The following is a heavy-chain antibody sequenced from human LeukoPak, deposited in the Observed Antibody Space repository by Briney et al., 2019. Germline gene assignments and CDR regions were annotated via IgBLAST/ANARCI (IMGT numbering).Heavy chain of an antibody. J-gene: IGHJ4*02. Sequence: SETLSLTCAVYGGSFSGYYWSWIRQPPGKGLEWIGEINHSGSTNYNPSLKSRDTISVDTSKNQFSLKLSSVTAADTAVYYCARMSAAVDYWGQGTLVTVSS. CDR1: GGSFSGYY. D-gene: IGHD6-13*01. CDR3: ARMSAAVDY. V-gene: IGHV4-34*01. CDR2: INHSGST.